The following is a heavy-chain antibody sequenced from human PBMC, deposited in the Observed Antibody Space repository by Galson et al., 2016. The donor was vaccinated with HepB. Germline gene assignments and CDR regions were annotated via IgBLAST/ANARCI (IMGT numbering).Heavy chain of an antibody. CDR2: ISHDDISK. D-gene: IGHD2-2*01. J-gene: IGHJ3*02. CDR1: GFIFSSYS. Sequence: SLRLSCAASGFIFSSYSMNWVRQPPGKGLEWVAAISHDDISKYYTDSVKGRFTISRDNSGNTVDLQMNSLRAEDTAVYFCARERFCTSAACYVGTAFHIAGQGTMVTVSS. CDR3: ARERFCTSAACYVGTAFHI. V-gene: IGHV3-33*08.